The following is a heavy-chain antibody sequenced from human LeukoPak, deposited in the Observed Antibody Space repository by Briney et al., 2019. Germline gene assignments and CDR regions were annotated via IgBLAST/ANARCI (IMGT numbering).Heavy chain of an antibody. CDR3: ARVQRLAAIDY. CDR2: ISYDGSNK. D-gene: IGHD6-6*01. Sequence: GGSLRLSCAASGFTFSSYAMHWVRQAPGKGLEWVAVISYDGSNKCYADSVKGRFTISRDNSKNTLYLQMNSLRAEDTAVYYCARVQRLAAIDYWGQGTLVTVSS. CDR1: GFTFSSYA. V-gene: IGHV3-30*04. J-gene: IGHJ4*02.